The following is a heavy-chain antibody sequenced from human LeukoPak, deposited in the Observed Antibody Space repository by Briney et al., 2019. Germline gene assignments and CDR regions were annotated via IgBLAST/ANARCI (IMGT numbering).Heavy chain of an antibody. V-gene: IGHV4-61*01. J-gene: IGHJ4*02. Sequence: SETQSLTCTVSGGSVSSGSYYWSWIRQPPGKGLEWIGYIYYSGSTNYNPSLKSRVTISVDTSKNQFSLKLSSVTAADTAVYYCARWYSSSWYATFDYWGQGTLVTVSS. CDR3: ARWYSSSWYATFDY. CDR2: IYYSGST. CDR1: GGSVSSGSYY. D-gene: IGHD6-13*01.